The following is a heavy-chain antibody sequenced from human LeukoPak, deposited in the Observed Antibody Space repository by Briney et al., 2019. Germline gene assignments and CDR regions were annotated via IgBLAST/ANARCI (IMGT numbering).Heavy chain of an antibody. V-gene: IGHV4-34*01. CDR2: INHSGST. CDR1: GFTFSSYA. J-gene: IGHJ6*02. D-gene: IGHD2-2*01. Sequence: PGGSLRLSCAASGFTFSSYAMSWVRQPPGKGLEWIGEINHSGSTNYNPSLKSRVTISVDTSKNQFSLKLSSVTAADTAVYYCARSGPAAIYYYYGMDVWGQGTTVTVSS. CDR3: ARSGPAAIYYYYGMDV.